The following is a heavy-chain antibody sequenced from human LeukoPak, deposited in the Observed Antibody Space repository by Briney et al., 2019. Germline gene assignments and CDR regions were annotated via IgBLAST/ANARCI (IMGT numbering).Heavy chain of an antibody. CDR3: ARGDRADWLRGLDY. V-gene: IGHV3-74*01. D-gene: IGHD5-12*01. CDR2: INSDGSTT. Sequence: PGGSLRLSCAASGFTFSSYWMHWVRQAPGKGLVWVSRINSDGSTTSYADSVKGRFTISRDNAKNTLYLQMNSLRAEDTAVYYCARGDRADWLRGLDYWGQGTLVTVSS. CDR1: GFTFSSYW. J-gene: IGHJ4*02.